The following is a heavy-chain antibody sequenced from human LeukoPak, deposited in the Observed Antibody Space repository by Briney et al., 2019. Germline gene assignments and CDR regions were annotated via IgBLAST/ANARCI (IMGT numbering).Heavy chain of an antibody. J-gene: IGHJ3*02. CDR2: ISAYIGNT. CDR3: ARDVAQTDDFWSGSDAFDI. D-gene: IGHD3-3*01. Sequence: GASVKVSCKASGYTFTSHGISWVRQAPGQGLEWMGWISAYIGNTHYAQKVQGRVTMTTDTSTSTAYMELRSLRSDDTAVYYCARDVAQTDDFWSGSDAFDIWGQGTMVTVSS. V-gene: IGHV1-18*01. CDR1: GYTFTSHG.